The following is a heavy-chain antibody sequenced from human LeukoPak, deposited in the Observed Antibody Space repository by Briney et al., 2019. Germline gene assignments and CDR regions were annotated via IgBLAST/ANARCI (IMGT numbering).Heavy chain of an antibody. CDR2: IYYSGST. CDR3: ARHGAVATSY. J-gene: IGHJ4*02. CDR1: GGSISSSSYY. V-gene: IGHV4-39*01. Sequence: SETLSLTCTVPGGSISSSSYYWGWIRQPPGKGLEWIGSIYYSGSTYYNPSLKSRVTISVDTSKNQFSLKLSSVTAADTAVYYCARHGAVATSYWGQGTLVTVSS. D-gene: IGHD5-12*01.